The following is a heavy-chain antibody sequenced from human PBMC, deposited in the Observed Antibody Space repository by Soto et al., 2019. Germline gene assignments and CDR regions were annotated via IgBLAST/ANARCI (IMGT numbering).Heavy chain of an antibody. CDR3: TSNYYDSSGYYYRDY. D-gene: IGHD3-22*01. J-gene: IGHJ4*02. CDR1: GYTFTGYY. CDR2: INPNSGGT. V-gene: IGHV1-2*02. Sequence: QVQLVQSGAEVKEPGASVKVSCKASGYTFTGYYMHWVRQAPGQGLEWMGWINPNSGGTNYAQKFQGRVTMTRDTSISTAYMELSRLSSDDTALYYCTSNYYDSSGYYYRDYWGQGTLVTVSS.